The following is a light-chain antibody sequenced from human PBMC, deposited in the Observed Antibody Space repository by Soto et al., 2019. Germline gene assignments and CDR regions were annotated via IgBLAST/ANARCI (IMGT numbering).Light chain of an antibody. CDR1: SGHSSYA. J-gene: IGLJ2*01. CDR3: QTWGTGIVV. V-gene: IGLV4-69*01. Sequence: QLVLTQSPSASASLGASVKLTCTLNSGHSSYAIAWHQQQPEKGPRYLMKLNSDGSHTKGDGIPDRFSGSSSGAERYLTISSLQSEDEADYYCQTWGTGIVVFGGGTKVTVL. CDR2: LNSDGSH.